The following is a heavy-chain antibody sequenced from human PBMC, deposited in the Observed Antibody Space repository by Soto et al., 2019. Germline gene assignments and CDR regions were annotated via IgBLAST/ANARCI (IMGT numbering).Heavy chain of an antibody. CDR3: AREAVYSDILTGSPRGHGMDV. D-gene: IGHD3-9*01. CDR1: GFSVSYNS. CDR2: IYSGGST. J-gene: IGHJ6*02. V-gene: IGHV3-53*02. Sequence: EVQLVETGGGLIQPGGSLRLSCEVTGFSVSYNSMTWVRQAPGEGLEWVSVIYSGGSTYYADSVKGRFTISRDASKKMAYLQMNSLRPEDTAVYYCAREAVYSDILTGSPRGHGMDVWGQGTTVTVSS.